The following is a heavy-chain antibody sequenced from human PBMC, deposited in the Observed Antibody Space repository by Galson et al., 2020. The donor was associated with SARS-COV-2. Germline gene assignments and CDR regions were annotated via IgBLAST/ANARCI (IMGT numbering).Heavy chain of an antibody. CDR2: ISGSGGST. CDR1: GFTFSSYA. V-gene: IGHV3-23*01. Sequence: GGSLRLSCAASGFTFSSYAMSWVRQAPGKGLEWVSAISGSGGSTYYADSVKGRFTISRDNSKNTLYLQMNSLRAEDTAVYYCAKDYIPGRDSDGDEGSLFAYLGLGIWSIFSS. CDR3: AKDYIPGRDSDGDEGSLFAY. J-gene: IGHJ4*02. D-gene: IGHD5-18*01.